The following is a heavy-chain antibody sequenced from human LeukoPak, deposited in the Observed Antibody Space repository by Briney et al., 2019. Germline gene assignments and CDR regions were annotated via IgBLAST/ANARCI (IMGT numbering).Heavy chain of an antibody. J-gene: IGHJ3*02. CDR3: ARVYRKDVYNFDGFDI. CDR1: SGSINSDGYY. CDR2: VYSSGSA. D-gene: IGHD5-24*01. V-gene: IGHV4-61*02. Sequence: SETLSLTCTISSGSINSDGYYRSWSRQPGGKGLEWIGRVYSSGSANYSPSLKSRVIISIDTSKNQFSLRLSSVTAADTAVYYCARVYRKDVYNFDGFDIWGQGTMVTVS.